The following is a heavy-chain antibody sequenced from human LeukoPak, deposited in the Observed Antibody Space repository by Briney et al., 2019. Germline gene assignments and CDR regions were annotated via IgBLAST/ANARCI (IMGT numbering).Heavy chain of an antibody. D-gene: IGHD3-10*01. Sequence: GGSLRLSCAASGFTFSNYWMTWVRQAPGKGLEWVANTNLDGSEKYYVDSVKGRFIISRDNAKNSLYLQMSSLTAEDTAIYYCARDDGSSCYSYWGQGTLVTVSS. J-gene: IGHJ4*02. CDR3: ARDDGSSCYSY. CDR2: TNLDGSEK. V-gene: IGHV3-7*01. CDR1: GFTFSNYW.